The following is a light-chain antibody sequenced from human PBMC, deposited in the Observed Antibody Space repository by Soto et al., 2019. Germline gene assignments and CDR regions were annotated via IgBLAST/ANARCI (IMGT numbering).Light chain of an antibody. Sequence: QSVLTQPPSVSGAPGQRVTISCTGNNFNLGAGYDVHWYQQLPGAAPKLVIFGNRNRPSGVPERFSGSKSGTSASLAITGLQAEDEADYYCQSYDSSLSGLYVFGTGTKVTVL. CDR2: GNR. CDR1: NFNLGAGYD. J-gene: IGLJ1*01. V-gene: IGLV1-40*01. CDR3: QSYDSSLSGLYV.